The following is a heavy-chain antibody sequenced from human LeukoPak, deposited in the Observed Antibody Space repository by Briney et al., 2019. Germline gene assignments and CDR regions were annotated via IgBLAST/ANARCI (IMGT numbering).Heavy chain of an antibody. CDR3: AKDPRVQLLLIGYFDY. J-gene: IGHJ4*02. D-gene: IGHD2-2*01. CDR2: ISGSGDIT. Sequence: GGSLRLSCAVSGFTFSNHAMTWVRQAPGKGLEWVSVISGSGDITYYADSVKGRFSISRDNSKNTLYLQMNSLRAEDTAIYYCAKDPRVQLLLIGYFDYWGQGTLVTVSS. CDR1: GFTFSNHA. V-gene: IGHV3-23*01.